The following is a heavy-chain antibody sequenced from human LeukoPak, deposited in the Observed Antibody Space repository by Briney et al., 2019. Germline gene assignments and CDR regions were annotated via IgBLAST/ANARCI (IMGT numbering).Heavy chain of an antibody. J-gene: IGHJ4*02. Sequence: SQTLSLTCTVSGGSISSGSYYWSWIRQPAGKGLEWIGRIYTSGSTNYNPSLKSRVTISVDTSKNQFSLKLSSVTAADTAIYYCAREYTLYISGWFIDYWGQGTVVTVSS. D-gene: IGHD6-19*01. CDR3: AREYTLYISGWFIDY. CDR1: GGSISSGSYY. CDR2: IYTSGST. V-gene: IGHV4-61*02.